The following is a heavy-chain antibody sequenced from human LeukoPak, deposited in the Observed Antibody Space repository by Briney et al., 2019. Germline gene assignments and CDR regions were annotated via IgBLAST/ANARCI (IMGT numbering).Heavy chain of an antibody. CDR3: ARGHFWSGYTYQDYFYYMDV. J-gene: IGHJ6*03. V-gene: IGHV3-64*01. Sequence: GGSLRLSCAASGFTFSSYAMHWVRQAPGKGLEYVSAISSNGGSTYYANSVKGRFTISRDNSKKTLYLQVGSLRVEDMGVYYCARGHFWSGYTYQDYFYYMDVWGKGTAVTVSS. CDR2: ISSNGGST. CDR1: GFTFSSYA. D-gene: IGHD3-3*02.